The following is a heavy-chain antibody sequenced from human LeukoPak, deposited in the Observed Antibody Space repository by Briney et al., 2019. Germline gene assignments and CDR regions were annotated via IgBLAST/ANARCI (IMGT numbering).Heavy chain of an antibody. J-gene: IGHJ6*02. CDR2: IYYSGST. CDR3: AGLLYCSSTSCYYYGMDV. CDR1: GGSISSSSYY. V-gene: IGHV4-39*01. D-gene: IGHD2-2*01. Sequence: SETLSLTCTVSGGSISSSSYYWGWIRPPPGKGLEWIVSIYYSGSTYYNPSLKSRVTIPVDTSKNQFSLKLSSVTASDTAVYYCAGLLYCSSTSCYYYGMDVWGQGTTVTVSS.